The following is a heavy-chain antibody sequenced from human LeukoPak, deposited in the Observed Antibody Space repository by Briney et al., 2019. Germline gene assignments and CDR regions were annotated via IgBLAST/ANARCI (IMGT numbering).Heavy chain of an antibody. Sequence: PSETLSLTCTVSGGSISSGGYHWSWIRQPPGKGLEWIGYIYHSGSTYYNPSLKSRVTISVDRSKNQFSLKLSSVTAADTAVYYCARVSISAPRFDYWGQGTLVTVSS. CDR1: GGSISSGGYH. CDR3: ARVSISAPRFDY. CDR2: IYHSGST. J-gene: IGHJ4*02. V-gene: IGHV4-30-2*01. D-gene: IGHD6-6*01.